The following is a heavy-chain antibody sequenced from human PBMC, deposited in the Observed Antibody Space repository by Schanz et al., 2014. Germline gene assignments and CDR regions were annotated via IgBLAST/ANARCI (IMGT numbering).Heavy chain of an antibody. J-gene: IGHJ4*02. CDR2: INTNTANP. Sequence: QVQLVQSGSELKKPGASVKVSCKASGYTFAMYDMNWVRQAPGQGLEWMGWINTNTANPTYAQGFAGRFVYTLDASVTTAYLEMSSLKAEDAAVDYCARGYSGYSHFDYWGQGALVTVSS. V-gene: IGHV7-4-1*02. CDR1: GYTFAMYD. CDR3: ARGYSGYSHFDY. D-gene: IGHD5-12*01.